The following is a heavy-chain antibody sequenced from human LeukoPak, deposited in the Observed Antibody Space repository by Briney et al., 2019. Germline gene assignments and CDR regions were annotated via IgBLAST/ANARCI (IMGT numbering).Heavy chain of an antibody. V-gene: IGHV3-23*01. J-gene: IGHJ4*02. D-gene: IGHD1-14*01. CDR1: GFTFSSYA. CDR3: AKDLGPVNRSARGQGY. CDR2: ISGSGGST. Sequence: GGSLRLSCAASGFTFSSYAMSWVRQAPGKGLEWVSAISGSGGSTYYADSVKGRFTISRDNSKNTLYLQMNSLRAEDTAVYYCAKDLGPVNRSARGQGYWGQGTLVTVSS.